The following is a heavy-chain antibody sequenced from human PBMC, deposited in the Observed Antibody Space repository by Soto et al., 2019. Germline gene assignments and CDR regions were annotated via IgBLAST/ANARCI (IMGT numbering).Heavy chain of an antibody. J-gene: IGHJ4*02. CDR1: GVSISSYY. Sequence: SETLSLTCAVSGVSISSYYWSWIRQPPGKGLEWIGYMYYSGSTNYNPSLKSRVTISVDTSKNQFSLKLNSVTAADTAVYYCASPRCSGGSCYFCDWGKGTLVPVSS. CDR2: MYYSGST. V-gene: IGHV4-59*01. CDR3: ASPRCSGGSCYFCD. D-gene: IGHD2-15*01.